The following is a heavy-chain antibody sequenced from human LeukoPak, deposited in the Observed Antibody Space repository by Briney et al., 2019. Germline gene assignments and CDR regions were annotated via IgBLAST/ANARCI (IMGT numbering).Heavy chain of an antibody. J-gene: IGHJ3*02. Sequence: ETLSLTCTVSGGSINNYYWSWIRQPAGKGLEWIGRIYTRGSTNYNPSLKSRVTMSVDTSKNQFSLKLSPVTAADTAVYYCARGRYCSADICSGGDAFDIWGQGTMVSVSS. D-gene: IGHD2-15*01. V-gene: IGHV4-4*07. CDR3: ARGRYCSADICSGGDAFDI. CDR1: GGSINNYY. CDR2: IYTRGST.